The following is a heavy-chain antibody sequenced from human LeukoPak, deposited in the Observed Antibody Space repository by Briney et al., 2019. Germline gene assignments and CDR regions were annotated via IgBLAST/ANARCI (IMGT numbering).Heavy chain of an antibody. CDR3: AKVKYTGYDFYFAN. CDR1: GFTFSSYG. CDR2: ISHDGINK. V-gene: IGHV3-30*18. D-gene: IGHD5-12*01. J-gene: IGHJ4*02. Sequence: PGGSLRLSCAASGFTFSSYGMHWVRQAPGKGLEWVGVISHDGINKEYGESVKGRFTISRDNSKNTSYLQLSSLRAEDTAVYYCAKVKYTGYDFYFANWGQGALVTVSS.